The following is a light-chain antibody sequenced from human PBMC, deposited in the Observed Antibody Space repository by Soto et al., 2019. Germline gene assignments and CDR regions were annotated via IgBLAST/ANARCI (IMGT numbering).Light chain of an antibody. J-gene: IGKJ4*01. CDR1: QSISYY. Sequence: DIEMTQSPSSLSAYVGDRVNITCRASQSISYYLNWYQQKPGRAPDLLMYGASSLQSGVPSRFTGSGSGTEFTLTITSLQPGDFATYYCQQTYTTPLTFGGGNKVEIK. CDR2: GAS. CDR3: QQTYTTPLT. V-gene: IGKV1-39*01.